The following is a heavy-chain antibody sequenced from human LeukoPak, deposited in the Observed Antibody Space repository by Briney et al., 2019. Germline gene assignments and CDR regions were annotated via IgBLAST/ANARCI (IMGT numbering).Heavy chain of an antibody. Sequence: GGSLRLSCAASGFTFSSYGMHWVRQAPGKGLEWVAVISYDGSNKYYADSVKGRFTISRDNSKNTLYLQMNSLRAEDTAVYYCATAPPTGVDYWGQGTLVTVSS. J-gene: IGHJ4*01. CDR1: GFTFSSYG. CDR2: ISYDGSNK. D-gene: IGHD7-27*01. V-gene: IGHV3-30*03. CDR3: ATAPPTGVDY.